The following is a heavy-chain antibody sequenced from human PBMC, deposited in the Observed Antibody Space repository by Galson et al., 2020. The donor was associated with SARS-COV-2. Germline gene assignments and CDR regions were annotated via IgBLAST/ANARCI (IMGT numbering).Heavy chain of an antibody. D-gene: IGHD6-19*01. Sequence: SETLSLTCAVSGGSISSSNWWSWVRQPPGKGLEWIGEIYHSGSTNYNPSLKSRVTISVDKSKNQFSLKLSSVTAADTAVYYCARYFTAPHLTKPIAVAGSWAFDIWGQGTMVTVSS. V-gene: IGHV4-4*02. CDR3: ARYFTAPHLTKPIAVAGSWAFDI. J-gene: IGHJ3*02. CDR2: IYHSGST. CDR1: GGSISSSNW.